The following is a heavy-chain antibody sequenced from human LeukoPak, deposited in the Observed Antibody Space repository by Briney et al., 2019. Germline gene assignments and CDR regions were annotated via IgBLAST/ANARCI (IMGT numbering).Heavy chain of an antibody. CDR2: MSGSGGST. D-gene: IGHD6-19*01. CDR3: AKDPIYSSGWWGAFYFDY. J-gene: IGHJ4*02. V-gene: IGHV3-23*01. Sequence: GGSLRLSCAASGFTFSSYAMSWVRQAPGKGLEWVSAMSGSGGSTYYADSVKGRFTISRDNSKNTLYLRMNSLRAEDTAVYYCAKDPIYSSGWWGAFYFDYWGQGTLVTVSS. CDR1: GFTFSSYA.